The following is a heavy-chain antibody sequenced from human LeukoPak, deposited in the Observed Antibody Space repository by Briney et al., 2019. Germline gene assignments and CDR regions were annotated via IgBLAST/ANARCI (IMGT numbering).Heavy chain of an antibody. Sequence: KSSETLSLTCAVYGGSFSGYYWSWIRQPPGKGLEWMGEINHSGSTNYNPSLKSRVTISVDTSKNQFSLKLSSVTAADTAVYYCAREGGHCDILTGYYSYFDYWGQGTLVTVSS. CDR1: GGSFSGYY. CDR2: INHSGST. V-gene: IGHV4-34*01. D-gene: IGHD3-9*01. J-gene: IGHJ4*02. CDR3: AREGGHCDILTGYYSYFDY.